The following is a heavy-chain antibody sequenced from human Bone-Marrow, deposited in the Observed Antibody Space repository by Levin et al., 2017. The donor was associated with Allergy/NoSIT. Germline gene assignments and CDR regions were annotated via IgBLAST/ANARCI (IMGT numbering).Heavy chain of an antibody. CDR1: GYTFKSYI. V-gene: IGHV1-18*01. Sequence: ASVKVSCKASGYTFKSYIITWLRQAPGQGLECMGWISPHNGDTKYAQKLQGRVTMTTDTSTSTAYMELRGLTSDDTAVYYCARSYCSGGSCSSGDYWGQGTLVTVSS. CDR2: ISPHNGDT. D-gene: IGHD2-15*01. CDR3: ARSYCSGGSCSSGDY. J-gene: IGHJ4*02.